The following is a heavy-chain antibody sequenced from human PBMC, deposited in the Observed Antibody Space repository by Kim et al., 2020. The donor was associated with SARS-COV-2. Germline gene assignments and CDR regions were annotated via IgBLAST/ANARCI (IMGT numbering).Heavy chain of an antibody. V-gene: IGHV3-30*18. J-gene: IGHJ4*02. D-gene: IGHD1-26*01. Sequence: GGSLRLSCAASGFTFSSYGMHWVRQAPGKGLEWVAVISYDGSNKYYADSVKGRFTISRDNSKNTLYLQMNSLRAEDTAVYYCAKDSRYSGSYGYFDYWGQGTLVTVSS. CDR2: ISYDGSNK. CDR3: AKDSRYSGSYGYFDY. CDR1: GFTFSSYG.